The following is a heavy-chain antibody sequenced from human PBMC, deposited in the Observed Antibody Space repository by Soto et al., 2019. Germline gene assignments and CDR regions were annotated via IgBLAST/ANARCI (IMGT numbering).Heavy chain of an antibody. V-gene: IGHV3-23*01. J-gene: IGHJ4*02. CDR1: GFAFGGYA. CDR2: IVASGGST. D-gene: IGHD3-10*01. CDR3: AKDWPGTSSVSLDY. Sequence: GGSLRLSCAPSGFAFGGYAMTWVRQAPGRGLEWVSAIVASGGSTYYADSVKGRFTISRDNSKNKLYLQMNSLRPEDTAVYYCAKDWPGTSSVSLDYWGQGTLVTSPQ.